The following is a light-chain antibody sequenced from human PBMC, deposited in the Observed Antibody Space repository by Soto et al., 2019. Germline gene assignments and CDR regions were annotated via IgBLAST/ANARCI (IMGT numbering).Light chain of an antibody. J-gene: IGKJ1*01. CDR1: QSDSSSY. CDR2: GAS. Sequence: EIVLTQSPGTLSLSPGERATLSCRASQSDSSSYLAWYQQKPGQAPRLLIYGASNRATGIPDRFSGSGSGTDFTLTISRLEPEGLAVYYCQQYGSSGTFGQGTKVDIK. V-gene: IGKV3-20*01. CDR3: QQYGSSGT.